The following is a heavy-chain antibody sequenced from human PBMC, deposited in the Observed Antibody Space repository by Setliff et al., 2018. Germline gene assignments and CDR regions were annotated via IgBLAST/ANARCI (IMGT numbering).Heavy chain of an antibody. CDR3: ARGVILARGVQNGMDV. D-gene: IGHD3-10*01. Sequence: LTCTVSGGSISSYYWSWIRQPAGKGLEWIGHIYIGGSANYNPSLKSRVTMSIDTSKNQFSLKLNSVTAADMAVYYCARGVILARGVQNGMDVWGQGTTVTVSS. CDR1: GGSISSYY. V-gene: IGHV4-4*07. CDR2: IYIGGSA. J-gene: IGHJ6*02.